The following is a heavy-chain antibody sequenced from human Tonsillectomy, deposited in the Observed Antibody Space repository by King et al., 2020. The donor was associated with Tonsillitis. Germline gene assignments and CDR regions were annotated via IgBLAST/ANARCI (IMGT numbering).Heavy chain of an antibody. D-gene: IGHD6-13*01. Sequence: QLVQSGAEVKKPGASVKVSCKASGYTFSSKYIHWVRQAHGQGLEWMGIINPSGGRTSYSQKFQGRVTMTRDTSTSTVYMELSRLRFDDTAVYYCAREGRTCEGSSWYSPGDYWGQGTLVTVSS. CDR1: GYTFSSKY. J-gene: IGHJ4*02. CDR3: AREGRTCEGSSWYSPGDY. V-gene: IGHV1-46*01. CDR2: INPSGGRT.